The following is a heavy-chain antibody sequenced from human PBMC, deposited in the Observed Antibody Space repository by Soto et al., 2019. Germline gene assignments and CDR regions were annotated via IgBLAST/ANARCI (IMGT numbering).Heavy chain of an antibody. CDR2: IYPGDSDT. J-gene: IGHJ6*02. CDR1: GYKFVTYW. CDR3: ARRISIAGYAMDV. V-gene: IGHV5-51*01. D-gene: IGHD6-13*01. Sequence: GESLKISCKASGYKFVTYWIAWVRQLPGKGPEWMGIIYPGDSDTRYSPSCQGQVTISADKSISTAYLQWSSLKASDTAIYYCARRISIAGYAMDVWGQRTTVTVSS.